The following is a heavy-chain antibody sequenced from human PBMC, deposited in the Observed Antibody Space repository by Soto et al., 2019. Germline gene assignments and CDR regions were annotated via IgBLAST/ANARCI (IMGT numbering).Heavy chain of an antibody. CDR3: ARGGCSSTSCPPDY. CDR2: ISSSSIYI. D-gene: IGHD2-2*01. J-gene: IGHJ4*02. V-gene: IGHV3-21*01. Sequence: PGVSLRLSYASSGFPFSSYRVKWFRQAPGKGLEWVSSISSSSIYIYYADSVKGRFTISRDNAKNSLYLQLNSLRAEDTAVYYCARGGCSSTSCPPDYWGQGTLVTVPQ. CDR1: GFPFSSYR.